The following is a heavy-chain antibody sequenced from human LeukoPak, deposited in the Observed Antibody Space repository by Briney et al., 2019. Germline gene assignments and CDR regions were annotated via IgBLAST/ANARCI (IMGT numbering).Heavy chain of an antibody. CDR1: SGSISNTDYY. CDR2: VDFGGSP. CDR3: ARQPIVVKVAALDI. V-gene: IGHV4-39*01. J-gene: IGHJ3*02. D-gene: IGHD2-15*01. Sequence: SETLSLTCTVSSGSISNTDYYWGWIRQPPGKGLEWIGSVDFGGSPYYNPSLKSRLTISADTSRNQFSLQLNSVTAADTAVYYCARQPIVVKVAALDIWGQGTMVTVSS.